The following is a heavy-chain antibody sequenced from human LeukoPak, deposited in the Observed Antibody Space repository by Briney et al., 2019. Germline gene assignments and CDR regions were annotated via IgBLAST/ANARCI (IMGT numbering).Heavy chain of an antibody. V-gene: IGHV3-11*01. J-gene: IGHJ4*02. CDR3: ARTSMSAGGNFDY. CDR2: ISSTGSTI. CDR1: RFTFSDYY. Sequence: GGSLRLSCAASRFTFSDYYMSWIHQAPGKGLEWVSYISSTGSTIFYADSVKGRFTISRDNAKNSLYLQMNSLRAEDTAVYYCARTSMSAGGNFDYWGQGTLVTVSS. D-gene: IGHD6-13*01.